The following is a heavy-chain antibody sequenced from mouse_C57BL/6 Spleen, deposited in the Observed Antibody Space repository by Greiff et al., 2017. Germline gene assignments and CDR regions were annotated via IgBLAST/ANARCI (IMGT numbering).Heavy chain of an antibody. V-gene: IGHV1-81*01. D-gene: IGHD1-1*01. CDR3: ARGGVEQAMDY. Sequence: QVHVKQSGAELARPGASVKLSCKASGYTFTSYGISWVKQRTGQGLEWIGEIYPRSGNTYYNEKFKGKATLTADKSSSTAYMELRSLTSEDSAVYFCARGGVEQAMDYWGQGTSVTVSS. CDR1: GYTFTSYG. J-gene: IGHJ4*01. CDR2: IYPRSGNT.